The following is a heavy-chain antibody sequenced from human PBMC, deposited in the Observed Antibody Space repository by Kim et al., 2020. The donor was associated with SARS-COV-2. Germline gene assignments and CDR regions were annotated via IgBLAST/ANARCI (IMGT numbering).Heavy chain of an antibody. J-gene: IGHJ3*02. Sequence: SGPTLVNPTQTLTLTCTFSGFSLSTSGMCVSWIRQPPGKALEWLARIDWDDDKYYSTSLKTRLTISKDTSKNQVVLTMTNMDPVDTATYYCSRIRAVTNDAFDIWGQGTMVTVSS. CDR1: GFSLSTSGMC. D-gene: IGHD4-17*01. V-gene: IGHV2-70*11. CDR3: SRIRAVTNDAFDI. CDR2: IDWDDDK.